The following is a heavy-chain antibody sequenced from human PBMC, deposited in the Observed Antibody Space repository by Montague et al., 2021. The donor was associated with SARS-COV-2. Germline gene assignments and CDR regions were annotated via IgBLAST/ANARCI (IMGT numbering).Heavy chain of an antibody. CDR3: ASHQLRYFDRLLLTDNYYYYGMDV. J-gene: IGHJ6*02. D-gene: IGHD3-9*01. V-gene: IGHV3-48*03. CDR1: GFTFSSYV. CDR2: ISSSGSTI. Sequence: SLRLSCAASGFTFSSYVMNWVRQAPGKGLEWVSYISSSGSTIYYADSVKGRFTISRDNAKNSLYLQMNSLRAEDTAVYYCASHQLRYFDRLLLTDNYYYYGMDVWGQGTTVTVSS.